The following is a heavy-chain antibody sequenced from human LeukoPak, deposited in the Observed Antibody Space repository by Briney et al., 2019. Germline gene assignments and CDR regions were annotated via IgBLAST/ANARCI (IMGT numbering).Heavy chain of an antibody. J-gene: IGHJ5*02. CDR1: GYTCTGYY. CDR2: INPNSGGT. CDR3: ARDHCSGGSCYWPFDP. D-gene: IGHD2-15*01. V-gene: IGHV1-2*02. Sequence: ASVKVSCKASGYTCTGYYMHWVRQAPGQGLEWMGWINPNSGGTNYAQKFQGRVTMTRDTSISTAYMELSRLRSDDTAVYYCARDHCSGGSCYWPFDPWGQGTLVTVSS.